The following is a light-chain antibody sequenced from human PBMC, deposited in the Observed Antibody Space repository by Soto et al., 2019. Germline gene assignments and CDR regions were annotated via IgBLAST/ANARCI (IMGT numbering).Light chain of an antibody. Sequence: EIVLTQSPGTLSLSPGESATLSCRASQSVNSRFLAWYQHKPGQAPRLLIYAASTRATGILDRVSGSASGTDFTLTINKLEPEDFAVYYCQQYGDSPPNTFGQGTNLEIK. CDR3: QQYGDSPPNT. CDR1: QSVNSRF. J-gene: IGKJ2*01. CDR2: AAS. V-gene: IGKV3-20*01.